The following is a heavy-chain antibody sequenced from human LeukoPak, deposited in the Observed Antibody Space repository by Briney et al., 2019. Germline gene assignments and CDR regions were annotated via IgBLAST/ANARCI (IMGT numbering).Heavy chain of an antibody. CDR2: ISYDGSNK. CDR1: GFTFSSYG. J-gene: IGHJ6*02. Sequence: GGSLRLSCAASGFTFSSYGMHWVRQAPGKGLEWVAVISYDGSNKYYADSVKGRFTISRDNSKNTLYLQMNSLRAEDTAVYYCAKGLYDILTPIWGAYYYGMDVWGQGTTVTVSS. V-gene: IGHV3-30*18. CDR3: AKGLYDILTPIWGAYYYGMDV. D-gene: IGHD3-9*01.